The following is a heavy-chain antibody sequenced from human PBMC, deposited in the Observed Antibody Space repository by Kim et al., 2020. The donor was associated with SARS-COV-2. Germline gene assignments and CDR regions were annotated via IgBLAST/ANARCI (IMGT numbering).Heavy chain of an antibody. J-gene: IGHJ4*02. D-gene: IGHD1-26*01. Sequence: ASVKVSCKASGYTFTGYYMHWVRQAPGQGLEWMGWINPNSGGTNYAQKFQGRVTMTRDTSISTAYMELSRLRSDDTAVYYCARSSSGSSPHDYWGQGTLVTVSS. CDR2: INPNSGGT. CDR1: GYTFTGYY. V-gene: IGHV1-2*02. CDR3: ARSSSGSSPHDY.